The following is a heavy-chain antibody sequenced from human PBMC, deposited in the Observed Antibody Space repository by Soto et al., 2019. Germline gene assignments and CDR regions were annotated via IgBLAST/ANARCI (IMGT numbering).Heavy chain of an antibody. D-gene: IGHD6-19*01. V-gene: IGHV3-11*03. Sequence: GGSLRLSCAASGFTFSDYYMSWIRQAPGKGLEWVSYMTRSSSYTNYADSVRGRFTISRDNAKNSLYLQMNSLRAEDTAVYYCACVYSTGWNDYWGQGTLVTVPS. J-gene: IGHJ4*02. CDR3: ACVYSTGWNDY. CDR1: GFTFSDYY. CDR2: MTRSSSYT.